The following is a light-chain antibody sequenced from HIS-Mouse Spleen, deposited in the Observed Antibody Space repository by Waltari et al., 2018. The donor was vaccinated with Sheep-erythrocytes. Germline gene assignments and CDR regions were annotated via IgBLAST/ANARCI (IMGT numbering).Light chain of an antibody. CDR3: QAWDSSTYV. CDR2: QDS. J-gene: IGLJ1*01. Sequence: SYELTQPPSVSVSPGQTASITCSGDKLGDKYACWYQQKPGQSPVLGIYQDSKRPSGIPERFSGSNSGNTATLTISGTHAMDEADYYCQAWDSSTYVFGTGTKVTVL. CDR1: KLGDKY. V-gene: IGLV3-1*01.